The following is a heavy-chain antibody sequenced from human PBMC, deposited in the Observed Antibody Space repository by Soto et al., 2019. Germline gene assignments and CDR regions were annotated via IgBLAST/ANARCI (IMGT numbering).Heavy chain of an antibody. CDR1: GGSISSYY. V-gene: IGHV4-59*01. J-gene: IGHJ6*02. CDR2: IYYSGST. D-gene: IGHD6-6*01. CDR3: ARSTSSGLWYYYGMDV. Sequence: SETLSLTCTVSGGSISSYYWIWIRQPPGKGLEWIGYIYYSGSTNYNPSLKSRVTISVDTSKNQFSLKLSSVTAADTAVYYCARSTSSGLWYYYGMDVWGQGTTVTVSS.